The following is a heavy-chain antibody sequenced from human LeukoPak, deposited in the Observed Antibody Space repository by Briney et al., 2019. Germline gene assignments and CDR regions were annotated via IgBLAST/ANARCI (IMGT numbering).Heavy chain of an antibody. J-gene: IGHJ3*02. D-gene: IGHD1-26*01. CDR1: GFTFSSYA. CDR2: ISGSGGST. V-gene: IGHV3-23*01. CDR3: AKDLVGANDAFDI. Sequence: GGSLRLSCAASGFTFSSYAMSWVRQAPGKGLEWVSAISGSGGSTYYADSAKGRFTISRDNSKNTLYLQMNSLRAEDTAVYYCAKDLVGANDAFDIWGQGTMVTVSS.